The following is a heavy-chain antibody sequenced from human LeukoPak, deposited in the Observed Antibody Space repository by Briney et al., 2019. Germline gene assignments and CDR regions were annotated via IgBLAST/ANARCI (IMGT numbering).Heavy chain of an antibody. V-gene: IGHV1-2*02. Sequence: ASVKVSCKASGYTFTGYYMHWVRQAPGQGLEWMGWINPNSGGTNYAQKFQGRVTMTRDTSISTAYMELSRLRSDDTAVYYCATYSTGITIFRVDDDAFDIWGQGTMVTVSS. CDR2: INPNSGGT. CDR1: GYTFTGYY. D-gene: IGHD3-3*01. J-gene: IGHJ3*02. CDR3: ATYSTGITIFRVDDDAFDI.